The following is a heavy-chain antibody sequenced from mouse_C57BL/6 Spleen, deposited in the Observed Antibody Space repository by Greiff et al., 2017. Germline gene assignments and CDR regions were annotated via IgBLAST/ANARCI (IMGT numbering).Heavy chain of an antibody. CDR2: IDPSDSET. CDR3: ARGGDYGSSYDWFAY. J-gene: IGHJ3*01. Sequence: QVQLQQSGAELVRPGSSVKLSCKASGYTFTSYWMHWVKQRPIQGLEWIGNIDPSDSETHYNQKFKDKATLTVDKSSSTAYMQLSSLTSEDSAVYYCARGGDYGSSYDWFAYWGQGTLVTVSA. CDR1: GYTFTSYW. D-gene: IGHD1-1*01. V-gene: IGHV1-52*01.